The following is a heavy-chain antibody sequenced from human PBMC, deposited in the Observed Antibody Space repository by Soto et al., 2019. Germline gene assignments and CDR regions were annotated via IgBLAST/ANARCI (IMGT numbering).Heavy chain of an antibody. CDR2: IKQDGSEK. D-gene: IGHD3-16*01. V-gene: IGHV3-7*01. CDR1: GFTFSSYW. J-gene: IGHJ4*02. CDR3: ARDSPVLGGTFDY. Sequence: EVQLVESGGGLVQPGGSLRLSCAASGFTFSSYWMSWVRQAPGKGLEWVANIKQDGSEKYYVDSVKGRFTISRDNAKNSLYLQMNSLRVDDTAVYRCARDSPVLGGTFDYWGQGTLVTVSS.